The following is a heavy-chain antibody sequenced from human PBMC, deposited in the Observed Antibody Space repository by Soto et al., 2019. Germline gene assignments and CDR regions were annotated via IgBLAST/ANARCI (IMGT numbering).Heavy chain of an antibody. J-gene: IGHJ3*02. CDR1: GFTFSSYS. CDR2: ISSSSSTI. Sequence: GGSLRLSCAASGFTFSSYSMNWVRQAPGKGLGWVSYISSSSSTIYYADSVKGRFTISRDNAKNSLYLQMNSLRDEDTAVYYCARVARDSSGYYYGFAFDIWGQGTMVTVSS. CDR3: ARVARDSSGYYYGFAFDI. D-gene: IGHD3-22*01. V-gene: IGHV3-48*02.